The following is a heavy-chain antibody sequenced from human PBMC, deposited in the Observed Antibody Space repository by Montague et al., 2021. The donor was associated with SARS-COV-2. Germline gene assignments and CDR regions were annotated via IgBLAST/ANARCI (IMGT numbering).Heavy chain of an antibody. J-gene: IGHJ4*02. CDR1: GFTFRSYW. CDR2: IKRDGTST. V-gene: IGHV3-74*01. CDR3: VRPLWFGDSDYYFES. D-gene: IGHD3-10*01. Sequence: SLRLSCAASGFTFRSYWMHWVRQVPGRGLVWVSRIKRDGTSTNYAASVKGRFTISRDNAKNTLSLQMNNLRAEDTAVYYCVRPLWFGDSDYYFESWGQGTLVTVSS.